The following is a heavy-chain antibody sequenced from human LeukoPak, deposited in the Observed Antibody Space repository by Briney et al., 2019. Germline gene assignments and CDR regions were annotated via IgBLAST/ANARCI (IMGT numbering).Heavy chain of an antibody. D-gene: IGHD3-16*01. CDR3: ARSRGPNTFGGVHDY. J-gene: IGHJ4*02. V-gene: IGHV3-23*01. Sequence: GSLRLSCAASGFTFSTYAMSWVRPAPGKGLEWVSGISGSGGSTYYADSVKGRFTISRDNSKNTLYLQMNSLRAEDTAVYYCARSRGPNTFGGVHDYWGQGTLVTVSS. CDR1: GFTFSTYA. CDR2: ISGSGGST.